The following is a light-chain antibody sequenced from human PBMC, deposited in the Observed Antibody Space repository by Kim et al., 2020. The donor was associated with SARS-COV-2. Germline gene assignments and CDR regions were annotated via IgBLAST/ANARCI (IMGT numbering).Light chain of an antibody. CDR2: KAS. CDR3: QQYNSHCT. Sequence: SACIRERVTITCRDSQKMSSWLAGYEQKPGKAPKAVICKASSLESGVPTRFSGSGSGREFSLTNSSLESDDVATYYCQQYNSHCTFGQGTKVDIK. CDR1: QKMSSW. J-gene: IGKJ1*01. V-gene: IGKV1-5*03.